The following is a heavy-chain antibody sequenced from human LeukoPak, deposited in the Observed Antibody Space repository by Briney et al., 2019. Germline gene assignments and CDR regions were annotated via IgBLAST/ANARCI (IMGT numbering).Heavy chain of an antibody. CDR2: IKSKTDGGTA. CDR3: TTGAYCGGDCPNRGY. J-gene: IGHJ4*02. V-gene: IGHV3-15*01. Sequence: GGSLRLSCAASGFTFSYAWMSWVRQAPGKGLEWVGRIKSKTDGGTADYVAPVKGRFTISRDDSKNTLSLQMNSLKTEDTAVYYCTTGAYCGGDCPNRGYWGQGTLVTVSS. CDR1: GFTFSYAW. D-gene: IGHD2-21*01.